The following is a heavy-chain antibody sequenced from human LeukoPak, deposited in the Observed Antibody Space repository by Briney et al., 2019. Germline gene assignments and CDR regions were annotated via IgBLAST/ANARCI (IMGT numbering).Heavy chain of an antibody. CDR3: GANGQTPQIAS. V-gene: IGHV4-39*01. D-gene: IGHD1-1*01. J-gene: IGHJ5*02. CDR2: MYYSGST. Sequence: SETRSLTFTVSGGSTSSSSFYWGSIRQPPGKGMEWLGSMYYSGSTYFNPSLRSRAPISGDTSKNQFSLKLSSVTAADTAVYSCGANGQTPQIASWGQGTLVPVSS. CDR1: GGSTSSSSFY.